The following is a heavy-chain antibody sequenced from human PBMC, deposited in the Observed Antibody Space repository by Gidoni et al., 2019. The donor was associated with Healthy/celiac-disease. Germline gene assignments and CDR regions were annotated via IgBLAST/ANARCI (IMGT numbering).Heavy chain of an antibody. V-gene: IGHV3-53*01. CDR3: ARGQDSSGYYGFDY. CDR1: GFTVSSNY. D-gene: IGHD3-22*01. Sequence: EVQLVESGGGLIQPGGSLRLSCAASGFTVSSNYMSWVRQAPGKGLEWVSVMYSGGSTYYADSVKGRFTISRDNSKNTLYLQMNSLRAEDTAVYYCARGQDSSGYYGFDYWGQGTLVTVSS. J-gene: IGHJ4*02. CDR2: MYSGGST.